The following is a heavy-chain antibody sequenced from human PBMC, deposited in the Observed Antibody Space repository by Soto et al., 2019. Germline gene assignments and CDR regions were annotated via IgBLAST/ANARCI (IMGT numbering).Heavy chain of an antibody. J-gene: IGHJ4*02. CDR1: GGTFSSYA. Sequence: ASVKVSCKASGGTFSSYAISWVRQAPGQGLEWMGWFSAYNGNTNYAQKLQGRVTMTTDTSTSTAYMELRSLRSDDTAVYYCARDGSYAIDYWGQGTLVTVSS. CDR3: ARDGSYAIDY. CDR2: FSAYNGNT. V-gene: IGHV1-18*01. D-gene: IGHD2-2*01.